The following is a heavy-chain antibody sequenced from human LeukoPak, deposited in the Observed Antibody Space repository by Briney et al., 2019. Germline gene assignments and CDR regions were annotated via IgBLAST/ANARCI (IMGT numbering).Heavy chain of an antibody. CDR3: ATYYDRSGYKLDY. V-gene: IGHV4-39*07. CDR2: IYYSGST. D-gene: IGHD3-22*01. Sequence: SETLSLTCTVSGGSISSSSYYWGWIRRPRGKVLEWIGSIYYSGSTYYNPSLKSRVTISVDTSKNQFSLKLSSVTAADTAIYYCATYYDRSGYKLDYWGQGTLVTVSS. CDR1: GGSISSSSYY. J-gene: IGHJ4*02.